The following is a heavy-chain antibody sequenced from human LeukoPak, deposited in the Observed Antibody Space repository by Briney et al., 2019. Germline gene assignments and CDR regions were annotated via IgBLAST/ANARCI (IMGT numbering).Heavy chain of an antibody. CDR3: ARVQQQLLPFDY. V-gene: IGHV4-59*01. CDR2: IYYSGST. J-gene: IGHJ4*02. CDR1: GGSMNSYY. D-gene: IGHD6-13*01. Sequence: SETLSLTCSVSGGSMNSYYWSWIRQPPGKGLEWIGNIYYSGSTNYNPSLKSRVTISVDTSKNQFSLKLSSVTAADTAVYYCARVQQQLLPFDYWGQGILVTVSS.